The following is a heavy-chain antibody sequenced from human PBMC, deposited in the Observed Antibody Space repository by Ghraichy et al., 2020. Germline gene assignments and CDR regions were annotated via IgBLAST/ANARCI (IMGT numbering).Heavy chain of an antibody. Sequence: GGSLRLSCAAYGFSFEKAWMTWVRRALGKGLEWVGRIKSKIDSGTPDYAAPVKGRFTISRDDSKNIMFLQMNSLKTEDTAMYYCTAGTTYSSGWTDTFDLWGRGTMVTVSS. J-gene: IGHJ3*01. V-gene: IGHV3-15*01. CDR1: GFSFEKAW. CDR3: TAGTTYSSGWTDTFDL. D-gene: IGHD6-19*01. CDR2: IKSKIDSGTP.